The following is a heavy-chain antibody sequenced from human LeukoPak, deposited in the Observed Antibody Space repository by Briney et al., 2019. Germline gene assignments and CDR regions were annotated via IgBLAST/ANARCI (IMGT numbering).Heavy chain of an antibody. J-gene: IGHJ4*02. CDR3: ARAPSGYSSGWYRSDY. CDR2: ISGSGGST. V-gene: IGHV3-23*01. CDR1: GFTFSNYA. Sequence: GGSLRLSCAASGFTFSNYAMSWVRQAPGKGLEWVSAISGSGGSTYYADSVKGRFTISRDNSKNTLYLQMNSLRAEDTAVYYCARAPSGYSSGWYRSDYWGQGTLVTVSS. D-gene: IGHD6-19*01.